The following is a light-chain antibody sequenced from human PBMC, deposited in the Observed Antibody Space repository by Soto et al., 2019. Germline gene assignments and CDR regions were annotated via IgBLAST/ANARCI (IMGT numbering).Light chain of an antibody. CDR2: GAS. V-gene: IGKV1-39*01. J-gene: IGKJ2*01. Sequence: ETQMTQSPSSLSASVGDSITITCRASQSVGGYLSWFQQKPGKAPKLLIFGASSLQNGVPSRFSGSSSGTAYTLTITSLVADDFASYYCQQSSFTPPNFGPGTTVEVK. CDR3: QQSSFTPPN. CDR1: QSVGGY.